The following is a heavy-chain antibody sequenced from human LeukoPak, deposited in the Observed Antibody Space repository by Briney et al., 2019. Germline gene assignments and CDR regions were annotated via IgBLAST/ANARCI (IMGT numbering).Heavy chain of an antibody. Sequence: GASVKVSCKASGYTFTSYGISWVRQAPGQGLEWMGWISAYNGNTNYAQKLQGRVTITADKSTSTAYMELSSLRSEDTAVYYCARDGPYGGGESPDAFDIWGQGTMVTVSS. D-gene: IGHD2-21*01. J-gene: IGHJ3*02. CDR2: ISAYNGNT. V-gene: IGHV1-18*01. CDR1: GYTFTSYG. CDR3: ARDGPYGGGESPDAFDI.